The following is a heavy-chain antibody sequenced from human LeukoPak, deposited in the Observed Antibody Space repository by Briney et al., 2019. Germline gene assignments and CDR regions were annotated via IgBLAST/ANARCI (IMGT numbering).Heavy chain of an antibody. CDR2: TYYSGST. J-gene: IGHJ4*02. Sequence: SSETLSLTCTVSGGSISSFYWSWVRQLPGKGLQWIGYTYYSGSTNYNPSLKSRVTISVDTSKNQFSLQLTSVTAADTAIYYCARVLQIYGSGNYYKVLDYWGQGTLVTVSS. CDR1: GGSISSFY. CDR3: ARVLQIYGSGNYYKVLDY. V-gene: IGHV4-59*01. D-gene: IGHD3-10*01.